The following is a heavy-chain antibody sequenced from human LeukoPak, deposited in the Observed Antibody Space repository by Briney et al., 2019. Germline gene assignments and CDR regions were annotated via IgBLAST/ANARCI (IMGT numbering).Heavy chain of an antibody. J-gene: IGHJ3*02. Sequence: SETLSLTCAVYGGSFSGYYWSWIRQPPGKGLEWIGEINHSGSTNYNPSLKSRVTISVDTSKNQFSLKLSSVTAADTAVYYCARTHYDSSGYYYIQGDLSAFDIWGQGTMVTVSS. CDR3: ARTHYDSSGYYYIQGDLSAFDI. CDR1: GGSFSGYY. CDR2: INHSGST. D-gene: IGHD3-22*01. V-gene: IGHV4-34*01.